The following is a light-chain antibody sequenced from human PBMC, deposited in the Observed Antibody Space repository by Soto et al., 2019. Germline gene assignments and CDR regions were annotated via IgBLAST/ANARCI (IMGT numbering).Light chain of an antibody. CDR1: SSNIGSNY. CDR3: AAWDDSLSGFYV. Sequence: QSVLTQPPSASGTPGQRVTISCSGSSSNIGSNYVFWYQQLPGTAPKLLIYSSNQRPSGVPDRFSGPKSGTSASLAISGLRSEDEADYYCAAWDDSLSGFYVFGTGTKVTVL. J-gene: IGLJ1*01. V-gene: IGLV1-47*02. CDR2: SSN.